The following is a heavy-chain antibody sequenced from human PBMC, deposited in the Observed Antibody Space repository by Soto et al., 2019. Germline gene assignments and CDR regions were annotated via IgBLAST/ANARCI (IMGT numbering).Heavy chain of an antibody. CDR3: GRGRSGELVVFY. D-gene: IGHD1-7*01. V-gene: IGHV1-2*02. Sequence: QVQLVQSGAEVKDSGASVKVSCKASGYTFTGYYIHWVRQAPGQGLEWVGEISPKSGGTRYAQKFQGRGTMTKDTPINTVYMELSNLSPDDTAVYYCGRGRSGELVVFYWGQGTLVTVHS. J-gene: IGHJ4*02. CDR2: ISPKSGGT. CDR1: GYTFTGYY.